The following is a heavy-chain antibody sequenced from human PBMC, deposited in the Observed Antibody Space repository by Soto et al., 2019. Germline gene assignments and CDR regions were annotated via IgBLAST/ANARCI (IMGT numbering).Heavy chain of an antibody. CDR2: IYYSGST. D-gene: IGHD1-26*01. V-gene: IGHV4-31*03. J-gene: IGHJ4*02. Sequence: PSETLSLTCTVSGASISSGGYYWGWIRQHPGKGLEWIGYIYYSGSTYYNPSLKSRVAISVDTSKNQFSLKLSSVTAADTAVYYCARDSTWVEFQSEWGQGTLVTVSS. CDR1: GASISSGGYY. CDR3: ARDSTWVEFQSE.